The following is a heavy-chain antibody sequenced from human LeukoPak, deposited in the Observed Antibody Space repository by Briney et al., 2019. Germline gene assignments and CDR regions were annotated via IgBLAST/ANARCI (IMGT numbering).Heavy chain of an antibody. CDR1: GGTFSSYA. D-gene: IGHD3-22*01. V-gene: IGHV1-69*13. Sequence: SVTVSCKASGGTFSSYAISWVRQAPGRGLEWMGGIIPIFGTANYAQKFQGRVTITADESTSTAYMELSSLRSEDTAVYYCARAFSSGYYFDYWGQGTLVTVSS. J-gene: IGHJ4*02. CDR3: ARAFSSGYYFDY. CDR2: IIPIFGTA.